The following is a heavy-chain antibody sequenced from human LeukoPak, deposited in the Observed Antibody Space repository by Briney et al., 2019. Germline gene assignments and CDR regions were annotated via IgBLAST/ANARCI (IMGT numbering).Heavy chain of an antibody. Sequence: ASVKVSCKVSGYTLTELSMHGVRQAPGKGLEWRGGFDPEDGETIYAQKFQGRVTMTEDTSTDTDYLELSRLRSEDTAVYYCATIRLLIAARPNWFDPWGQGTLVTVSS. J-gene: IGHJ5*02. CDR1: GYTLTELS. V-gene: IGHV1-24*01. CDR3: ATIRLLIAARPNWFDP. D-gene: IGHD6-6*01. CDR2: FDPEDGET.